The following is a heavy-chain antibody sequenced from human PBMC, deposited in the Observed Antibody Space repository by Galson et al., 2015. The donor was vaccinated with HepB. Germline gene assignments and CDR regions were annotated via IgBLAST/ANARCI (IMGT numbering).Heavy chain of an antibody. CDR1: GFTFNKYA. CDR3: AREKARVEKNSGWLDRFYHYGMDV. V-gene: IGHV3-30*03. Sequence: SLRLSCAVSGFTFNKYAMHWVRQAPGKGLEWVAVILNDGGNEYYADSVKGRFTVSRDNSKNTVYLQMNSLRPEDRGVYYCAREKARVEKNSGWLDRFYHYGMDVWGQGTTVTVSS. CDR2: ILNDGGNE. J-gene: IGHJ6*02. D-gene: IGHD6-19*01.